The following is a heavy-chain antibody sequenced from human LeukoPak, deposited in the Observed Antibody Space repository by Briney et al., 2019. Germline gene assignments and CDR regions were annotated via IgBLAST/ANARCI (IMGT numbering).Heavy chain of an antibody. CDR1: GGSISGSNW. Sequence: PSETLSLTCAVSGGSISGSNWWSWVRQPPGKGLEWIGEIYHSGSTNYNPSLKSRVTISVDKSKNQFSLKLSSVTAADTAVYYCARQRQWPYYFDYWGQGTLVTVSS. CDR2: IYHSGST. CDR3: ARQRQWPYYFDY. V-gene: IGHV4-4*02. D-gene: IGHD6-19*01. J-gene: IGHJ4*02.